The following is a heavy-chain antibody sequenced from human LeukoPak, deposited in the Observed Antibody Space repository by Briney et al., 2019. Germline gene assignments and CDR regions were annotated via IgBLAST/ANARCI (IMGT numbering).Heavy chain of an antibody. D-gene: IGHD3-22*01. Sequence: GGSLRLSCAASGFSFSDYAMAWVRQAPGKGLEWVSVITGSGGVTHYAGSVKGRFTISRDNSKNTLYLQMNNLRVEDTARYYCAKDGLYYDGSTHIYYFDYWGQGTLVAVSS. CDR1: GFSFSDYA. J-gene: IGHJ4*02. CDR2: ITGSGGVT. V-gene: IGHV3-23*01. CDR3: AKDGLYYDGSTHIYYFDY.